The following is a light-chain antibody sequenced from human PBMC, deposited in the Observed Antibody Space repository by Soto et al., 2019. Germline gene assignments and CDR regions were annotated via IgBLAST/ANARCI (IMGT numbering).Light chain of an antibody. J-gene: IGLJ1*01. Sequence: QPALTQPASVSGSPGQSITISCTGTSSDVGGYNYVSWYQQHPGKAPKLMIYDVSDRPSGVSNRFSGSKSGNTASLTISGLQAEDEADYYCSSYTSSGTRVFGTGTKVTVL. CDR1: SSDVGGYNY. CDR2: DVS. V-gene: IGLV2-14*01. CDR3: SSYTSSGTRV.